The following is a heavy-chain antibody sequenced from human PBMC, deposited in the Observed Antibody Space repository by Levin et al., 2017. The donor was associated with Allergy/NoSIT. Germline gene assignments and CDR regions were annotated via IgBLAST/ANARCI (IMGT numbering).Heavy chain of an antibody. Sequence: LSLTCAASGFTFSSSGMHWVRQAPGKGLEWVAVIWDDGYKKYYADSVKCRFTISRDKSKNTLYLQMNSLRAEDTAVYYCARVLRFYYYYYMDVWGKGTTVTVSS. CDR1: GFTFSSSG. V-gene: IGHV3-33*01. D-gene: IGHD5-12*01. CDR2: IWDDGYKK. CDR3: ARVLRFYYYYYMDV. J-gene: IGHJ6*03.